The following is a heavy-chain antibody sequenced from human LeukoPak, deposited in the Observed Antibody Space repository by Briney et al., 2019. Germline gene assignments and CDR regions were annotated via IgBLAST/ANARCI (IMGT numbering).Heavy chain of an antibody. CDR3: AKNGVGATTLRWFDP. D-gene: IGHD1-26*01. CDR2: ISGSGGST. J-gene: IGHJ5*02. Sequence: GGSLRLSCAASGSTFSSYAMTWVRQAPGKGLEWVSAISGSGGSTYYADSVKGRFTISRDNSKNTLYLQMNSLGAEDTAVYYCAKNGVGATTLRWFDPWGQGTLVTVSS. CDR1: GSTFSSYA. V-gene: IGHV3-23*01.